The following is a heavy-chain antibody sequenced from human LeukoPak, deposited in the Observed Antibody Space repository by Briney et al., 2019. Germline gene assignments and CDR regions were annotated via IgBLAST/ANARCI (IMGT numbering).Heavy chain of an antibody. CDR2: IWYDGSIT. CDR3: ARDIGSNGNYHFDY. V-gene: IGHV3-33*01. J-gene: IGHJ4*02. Sequence: GGSLRLSCAASGFTSSAYGMHWVRQSPDKGLEWVAVIWYDGSITRYADSVRGRMTISRDDSKNTLYLQVDSLRAEDTAVYYCARDIGSNGNYHFDYWGQGTLVTVSS. CDR1: GFTSSAYG. D-gene: IGHD4-17*01.